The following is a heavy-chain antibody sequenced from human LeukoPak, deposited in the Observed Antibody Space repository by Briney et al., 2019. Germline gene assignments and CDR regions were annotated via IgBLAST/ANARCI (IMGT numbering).Heavy chain of an antibody. CDR3: ARQFCSSTSCYFDY. CDR2: INHGGST. J-gene: IGHJ4*02. Sequence: PSETLSLTCAGYSVSFSDYYWSWVRQPPGRGLEWIGEINHGGSTNCNPSLKSRVAMSVDTSKNQFSLKLSSVTAADTAVYYCARQFCSSTSCYFDYWGQGTLVTVSS. CDR1: SVSFSDYY. D-gene: IGHD2-2*01. V-gene: IGHV4-34*01.